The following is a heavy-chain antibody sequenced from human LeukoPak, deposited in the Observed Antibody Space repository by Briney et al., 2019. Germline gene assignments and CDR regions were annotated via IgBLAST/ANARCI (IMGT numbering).Heavy chain of an antibody. D-gene: IGHD1-1*01. CDR2: INWNSGTI. CDR1: GFTFDYYA. J-gene: IGHJ4*02. V-gene: IGHV3-9*01. Sequence: GRSLRLSCAASGFTFDYYALHWVRQAPGKGLEWVSGINWNSGTIAYADSVKGRFTVSRDNAKNSLYLQMNSLRAEDTAVYYCAKDLRPDGINDFDHWGQGTLVTVSS. CDR3: AKDLRPDGINDFDH.